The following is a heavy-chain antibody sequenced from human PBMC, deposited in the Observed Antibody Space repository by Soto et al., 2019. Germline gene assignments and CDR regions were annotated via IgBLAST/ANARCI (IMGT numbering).Heavy chain of an antibody. V-gene: IGHV3-9*01. J-gene: IGHJ4*02. CDR3: AKCYYASSGYLLDY. Sequence: EVQLVESGGGLVQPGRSLRLSCAASGFTFDDYAMHWVRQAPGKGLEWVSGISWNSGSIGYADSVKGRFTISRDNAKNSLYLQMNRLRAEDTAVYYCAKCYYASSGYLLDYWGQGTLVTVSS. CDR2: ISWNSGSI. D-gene: IGHD3-22*01. CDR1: GFTFDDYA.